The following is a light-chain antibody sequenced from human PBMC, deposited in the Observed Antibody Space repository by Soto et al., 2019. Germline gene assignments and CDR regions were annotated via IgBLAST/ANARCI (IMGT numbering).Light chain of an antibody. V-gene: IGKV1-39*01. CDR1: QSISTY. CDR3: QQSYSTPPGT. CDR2: ATS. J-gene: IGKJ1*01. Sequence: DIQITQSPSSLSSSGGDRVTITCRASQSISTYLIWYQQKPGKAPKLLIYATSSLQSGVPSRFSGSGSGTDFTLTISSLQPEDFATYYCQQSYSTPPGTFGQGTKV.